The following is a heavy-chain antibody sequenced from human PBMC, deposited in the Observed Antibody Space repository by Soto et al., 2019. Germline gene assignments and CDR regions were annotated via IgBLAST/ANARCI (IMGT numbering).Heavy chain of an antibody. V-gene: IGHV1-46*01. J-gene: IGHJ6*02. D-gene: IGHD1-26*01. CDR3: ARTTGATPVGYYYGMDV. CDR2: INPSGGST. CDR1: GYTFTIYY. Sequence: ASVKVSCKASGYTFTIYYMHWVRQAPGQGLEWMGIINPSGGSTSYAQKFQGRVTMTRDTSTSTVYMELSSLRSEDTAVYYCARTTGATPVGYYYGMDVWGQGTTVTVS.